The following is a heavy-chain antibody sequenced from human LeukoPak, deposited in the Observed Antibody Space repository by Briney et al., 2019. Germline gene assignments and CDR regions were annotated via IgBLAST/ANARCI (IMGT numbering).Heavy chain of an antibody. CDR3: ARRIFHYYGSRSYYRRAEYFQH. Sequence: MPSETLSLTCAVYGGSFSGYYWSWIRQPPGKGLEWIGEINHSGSTNYNPSLKSRVTISVDTSKNQFSLKLSSVTAADTAVYYCARRIFHYYGSRSYYRRAEYFQHWGQGTLVTVSS. J-gene: IGHJ1*01. D-gene: IGHD3-10*01. V-gene: IGHV4-34*01. CDR2: INHSGST. CDR1: GGSFSGYY.